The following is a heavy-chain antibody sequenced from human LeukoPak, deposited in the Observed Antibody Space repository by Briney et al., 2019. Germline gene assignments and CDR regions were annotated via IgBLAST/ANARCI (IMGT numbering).Heavy chain of an antibody. V-gene: IGHV3-21*01. Sequence: GGSLRLSCAASGFTFSSYSMNWVRQAPGKGLEWVSSISSSSSYIYCADSVKGRFTISRDNAKNSLYLQMNSLGAEDTAVYYCAREVDTAMAPYYFDYWGQGTLVTVSS. D-gene: IGHD5-18*01. CDR1: GFTFSSYS. CDR3: AREVDTAMAPYYFDY. CDR2: ISSSSSYI. J-gene: IGHJ4*02.